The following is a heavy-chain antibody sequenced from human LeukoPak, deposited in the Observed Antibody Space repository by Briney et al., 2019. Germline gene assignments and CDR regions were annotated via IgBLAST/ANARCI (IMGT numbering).Heavy chain of an antibody. CDR2: VYSGGDT. J-gene: IGHJ6*04. D-gene: IGHD1-14*01. CDR3: ARDSTGASV. CDR1: GFSVSNNY. Sequence: PGGSLRLSCAASGFSVSNNYVSWVRPAPGKGLEWISAVYSGGDTYYIESVRGRFTISRDNSKNTIHLQMNGLTPEDTAMYYCARDSTGASVWGKGTTVTVSS. V-gene: IGHV3-53*01.